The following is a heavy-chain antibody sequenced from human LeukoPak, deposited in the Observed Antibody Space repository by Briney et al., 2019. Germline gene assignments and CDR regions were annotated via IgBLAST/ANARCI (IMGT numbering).Heavy chain of an antibody. J-gene: IGHJ4*02. V-gene: IGHV3-7*01. D-gene: IGHD5-18*01. CDR2: IMRDGSEK. CDR3: ARDPSRGYSYGYADY. CDR1: GFSFSTYW. Sequence: GGSLRLSCAASGFSFSTYWMNWVRQPPGKGLEWVASIMRDGSEKYYVDSVKGRFTISRDNAKNSLYLQMNSLRAEDTAVYYCARDPSRGYSYGYADYWGQGSLVIVSS.